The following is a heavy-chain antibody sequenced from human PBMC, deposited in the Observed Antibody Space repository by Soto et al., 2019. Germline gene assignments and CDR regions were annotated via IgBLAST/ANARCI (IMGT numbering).Heavy chain of an antibody. V-gene: IGHV3-7*03. CDR2: IPQDGSDG. D-gene: IGHD2-21*02. CDR1: GFTLSMYS. Sequence: DVQLKESGGGLVQPGQSLRLSCEVSGFTLSMYSMTWVRQAPGKGLEWVAKIPQDGSDGHYLDSVKGRFTISRDTAKNSVYLQMNSPRADDTAVYYCARDHLILPAHDFFYGSDVWGQGANVTVSS. CDR3: ARDHLILPAHDFFYGSDV. J-gene: IGHJ6*02.